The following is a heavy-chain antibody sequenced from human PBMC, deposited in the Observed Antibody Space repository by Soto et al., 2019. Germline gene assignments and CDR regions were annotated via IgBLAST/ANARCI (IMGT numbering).Heavy chain of an antibody. CDR1: GYTFTSHA. V-gene: IGHV1-3*05. CDR3: ARAVAVPADFDY. Sequence: QVQLVQSGAEEKKPGASVKVSCKASGYTFTSHAMHWVRQAPGQRLEWMGWINAGNGNTKYSQKFQGRVTITRGTSASTAYMELSSLRSEDTAVYDCARAVAVPADFDYWGQGTLVTVSS. D-gene: IGHD6-19*01. J-gene: IGHJ4*02. CDR2: INAGNGNT.